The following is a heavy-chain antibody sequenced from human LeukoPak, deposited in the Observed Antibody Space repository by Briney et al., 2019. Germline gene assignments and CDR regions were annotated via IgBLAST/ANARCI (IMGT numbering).Heavy chain of an antibody. V-gene: IGHV3-74*01. J-gene: IGHJ4*02. CDR1: GFPFGSYW. D-gene: IGHD6-19*01. CDR2: ISISNGGITT. Sequence: GGSLRLSCAASGFPFGSYWMHWVRQVPGKGLVWVSRISISNGGITTHYADSVRGRFTISRDDAKNTLYLQMNSLRAEDTAVYYCAKVKSVTGPTGGDYWGQGTLVTVSS. CDR3: AKVKSVTGPTGGDY.